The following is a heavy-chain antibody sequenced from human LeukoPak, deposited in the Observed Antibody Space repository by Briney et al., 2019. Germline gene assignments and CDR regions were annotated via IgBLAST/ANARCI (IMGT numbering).Heavy chain of an antibody. CDR1: GGSMSSSSYN. CDR2: IPNTGIT. J-gene: IGHJ4*02. CDR3: AKTYFDNSAYYSDY. Sequence: SETLSLTCSVSGGSMSSSSYNWAWIRQSPGRGLEWIGKIPNTGITYYNPSLKSRVTISVDTSRNQFSLELSSVTAADSAIYYCAKTYFDNSAYYSDYWGQGTLVSVSS. D-gene: IGHD3-22*01. V-gene: IGHV4-39*01.